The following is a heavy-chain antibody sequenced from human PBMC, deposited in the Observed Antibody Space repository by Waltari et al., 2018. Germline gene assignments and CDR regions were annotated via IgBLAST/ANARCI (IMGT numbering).Heavy chain of an antibody. Sequence: QLQLQESGPGLVKPSETLSLTCTVSGGSISSSSYYWGWIRQPPGKGLEWIGSIYYSGSTYYNPSLKSRVTISVDTSKNQFSLKLSSVTAADTAVYYCATHYYESRDDAFDIWGQGTMVTVSS. CDR1: GGSISSSSYY. V-gene: IGHV4-39*01. D-gene: IGHD3-22*01. CDR2: IYYSGST. J-gene: IGHJ3*02. CDR3: ATHYYESRDDAFDI.